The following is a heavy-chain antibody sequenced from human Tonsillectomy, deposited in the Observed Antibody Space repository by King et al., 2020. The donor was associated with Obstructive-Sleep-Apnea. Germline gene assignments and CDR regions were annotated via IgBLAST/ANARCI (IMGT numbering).Heavy chain of an antibody. CDR2: IYYSGSA. CDR3: ARGWDMVVGPAALDY. CDR1: GDSISSVGYY. V-gene: IGHV4-31*03. Sequence: VQLQESGPGLVKPSETLSPTCNVSGDSISSVGYYWSWIRQHPGRGLEWIGYIYYSGSAHYNPSLKSRLTISLDTSETHFSLKLTSLTAADPAVYYCARGWDMVVGPAALDYWGQGTRVTVSS. J-gene: IGHJ4*02. D-gene: IGHD2-2*01.